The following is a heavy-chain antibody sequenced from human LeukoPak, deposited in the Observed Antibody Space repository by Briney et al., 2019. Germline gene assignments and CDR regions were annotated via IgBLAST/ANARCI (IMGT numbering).Heavy chain of an antibody. J-gene: IGHJ4*02. Sequence: SETLSLTCTVSGDSIYSSSYYWGWIRQPPGKGLEWIGYIYYSGGTYYNPSLKSRVTISVDTSKNQFSLKLSSVTAADTAVYYCARVSLSPTTVTTYYFDYWGQGTLVTVSS. D-gene: IGHD4-11*01. CDR3: ARVSLSPTTVTTYYFDY. CDR1: GDSIYSSSYY. CDR2: IYYSGGT. V-gene: IGHV4-30-4*08.